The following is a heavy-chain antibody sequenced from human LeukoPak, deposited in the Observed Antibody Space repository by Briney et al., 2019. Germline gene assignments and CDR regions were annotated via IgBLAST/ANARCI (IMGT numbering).Heavy chain of an antibody. CDR2: INSDGSST. CDR3: ARESGYCTNGVCRYYFDY. CDR1: GFTFSSYW. D-gene: IGHD2-8*01. V-gene: IGHV3-74*01. Sequence: LGGSLRPSCAASGFTFSSYWMHWVRQAPGKGLVWVSRINSDGSSTSYADSVKGRFTISRDNAKNTLYLQMNSLRAEDTAVYYCARESGYCTNGVCRYYFDYWGQGTLVTVSS. J-gene: IGHJ4*02.